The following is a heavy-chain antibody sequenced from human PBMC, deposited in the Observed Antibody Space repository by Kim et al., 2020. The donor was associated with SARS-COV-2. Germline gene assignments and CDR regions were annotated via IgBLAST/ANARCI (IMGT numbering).Heavy chain of an antibody. CDR3: AKAEYSSSSRWYFDY. V-gene: IGHV3-43*02. CDR1: GFTFDDYA. D-gene: IGHD6-6*01. J-gene: IGHJ4*02. Sequence: GGSLRLSCAASGFTFDDYAMHWVRQAPGKGLEWVSLISGGGGSTYYADSVKGRFTISRDNSKNSLYLQMNSLRTEDTALYYCAKAEYSSSSRWYFDYWGQATLVTVSS. CDR2: ISGGGGST.